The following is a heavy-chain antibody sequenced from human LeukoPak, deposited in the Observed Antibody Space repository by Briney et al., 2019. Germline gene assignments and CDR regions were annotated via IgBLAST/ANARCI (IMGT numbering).Heavy chain of an antibody. Sequence: ASVKVSCKASGYTFTSYGISWVRQAPGQGLEWMGWTSAYNGNTNYAQKLQGRVTMTTDTSTSTAYMELRSLRSDDTAVYYCARDIVVVPAAIFRYFDYWGQGTLVTVSS. CDR3: ARDIVVVPAAIFRYFDY. CDR1: GYTFTSYG. J-gene: IGHJ4*02. V-gene: IGHV1-18*01. D-gene: IGHD2-2*02. CDR2: TSAYNGNT.